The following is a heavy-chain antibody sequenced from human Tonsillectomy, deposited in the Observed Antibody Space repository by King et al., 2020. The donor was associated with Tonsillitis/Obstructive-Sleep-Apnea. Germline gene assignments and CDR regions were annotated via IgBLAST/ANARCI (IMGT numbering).Heavy chain of an antibody. J-gene: IGHJ6*03. CDR2: IKSKTDDGTT. D-gene: IGHD5-18*01. Sequence: VQLVESGGGLVKPGGSLRLSCAASGFTFSNAWMSWVRQAPGKGLEWVGRIKSKTDDGTTDYAAPVKGRFTISRDDSKNMLYLQIKSLKTEDTAVYYCTAERIQPLHVNYYYYMDVWGRGTTVTVSS. V-gene: IGHV3-15*01. CDR1: GFTFSNAW. CDR3: TAERIQPLHVNYYYYMDV.